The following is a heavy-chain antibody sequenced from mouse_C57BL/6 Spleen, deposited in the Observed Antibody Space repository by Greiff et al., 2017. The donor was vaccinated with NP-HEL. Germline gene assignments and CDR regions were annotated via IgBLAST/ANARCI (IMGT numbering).Heavy chain of an antibody. V-gene: IGHV1-39*01. D-gene: IGHD2-3*01. J-gene: IGHJ2*01. Sequence: VQLQQSGPELVKPGASVKISKASGYSFTDYNMNWVKQSNGKSLEWIGVINPNYGTTSYNQKFKGKATLTVDQSSSTAYMQLNSLTSEDSAVYYCARGGRDGYYYFDYWGQGTTLTVSS. CDR3: ARGGRDGYYYFDY. CDR1: GYSFTDYN. CDR2: INPNYGTT.